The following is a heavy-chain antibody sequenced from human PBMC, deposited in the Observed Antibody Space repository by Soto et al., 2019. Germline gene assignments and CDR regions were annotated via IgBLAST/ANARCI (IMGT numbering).Heavy chain of an antibody. CDR2: INGYTGNT. Sequence: QVQLVQSGAEVKQPGASVKVSCEASGYTFTTYGISWVRQASGQGLEWMGWINGYTGNTKYAQRFQGRAPMARDTSTSTAYMEVRSLRSDDTAVYYCARDDIATRPQYYYGMDVWGQGTTVTVSS. CDR3: ARDDIATRPQYYYGMDV. CDR1: GYTFTTYG. D-gene: IGHD6-6*01. J-gene: IGHJ6*02. V-gene: IGHV1-18*04.